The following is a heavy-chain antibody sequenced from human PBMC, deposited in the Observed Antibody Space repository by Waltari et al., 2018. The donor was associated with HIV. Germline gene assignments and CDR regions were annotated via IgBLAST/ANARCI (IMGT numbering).Heavy chain of an antibody. CDR2: IYWNDGK. CDR3: AREPHDYGALFDY. V-gene: IGHV2-5*01. Sequence: QITLKESGPTLVKPTQTLTLTGTFSGFSLSTSGVGVGWIRQPPGKALEWLALIYWNDGKRYSPSLNNRRTITKDTAKYPVVLSMTNMDPVDTATYYCAREPHDYGALFDYWGQGTLVSVSS. CDR1: GFSLSTSGVG. D-gene: IGHD4-17*01. J-gene: IGHJ4*02.